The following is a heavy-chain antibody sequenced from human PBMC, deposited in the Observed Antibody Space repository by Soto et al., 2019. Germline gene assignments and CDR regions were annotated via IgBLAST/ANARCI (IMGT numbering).Heavy chain of an antibody. CDR2: IYWDDDK. CDR3: AHRGDLQGNWNGGYFDF. V-gene: IGHV2-5*02. J-gene: IGHJ4*02. Sequence: QITLKESGPTRVKPTQTLTLTCTFSGFSLTARPVGLGWIRQPPGKALEPLALIYWDDDKRYNPSLNTTITITNDTSKNQVVRTMTNMDPVDTATYYCAHRGDLQGNWNGGYFDFWGQGALVTVSA. CDR1: GFSLTARPVG. D-gene: IGHD1-1*01.